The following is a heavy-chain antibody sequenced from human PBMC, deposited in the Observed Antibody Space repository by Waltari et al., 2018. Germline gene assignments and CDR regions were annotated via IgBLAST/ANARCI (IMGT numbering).Heavy chain of an antibody. J-gene: IGHJ4*02. D-gene: IGHD3-10*01. Sequence: EVQLVESGGGLVEPGGSLRLSCGASGFTFNNAWMHWVRQAPVKGREWLGRIKSDTYGGTTDYAAPVKGRFTISRDDSKNTLYLQMNSLKTEDTAVYYCTQIALWFGDPVDYWGQGTLVTVSA. V-gene: IGHV3-15*07. CDR1: GFTFNNAW. CDR3: TQIALWFGDPVDY. CDR2: IKSDTYGGTT.